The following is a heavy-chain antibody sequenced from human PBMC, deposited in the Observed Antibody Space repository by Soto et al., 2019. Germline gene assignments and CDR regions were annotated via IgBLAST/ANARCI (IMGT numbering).Heavy chain of an antibody. J-gene: IGHJ4*02. V-gene: IGHV1-18*01. CDR2: ISAYNGNT. CDR3: ARDPSSGGPGPGRYFDY. CDR1: GYTFTSYG. Sequence: QVQLVQSGAEVKKPGASVKVSCKASGYTFTSYGISWVRQAPGQGLEWMGWISAYNGNTNYAQKLQGRVTMTTGTSPSTAYMDLRSPRSDATAVYYCARDPSSGGPGPGRYFDYWGQGTLVTVSS. D-gene: IGHD6-19*01.